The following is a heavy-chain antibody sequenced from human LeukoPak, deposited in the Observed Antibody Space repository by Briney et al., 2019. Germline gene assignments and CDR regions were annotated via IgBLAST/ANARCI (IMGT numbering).Heavy chain of an antibody. D-gene: IGHD6-13*01. CDR3: ARALYSSSWFQFHYYYYMDV. CDR1: GFTFSSYA. J-gene: IGHJ6*03. CDR2: ISSNGGST. V-gene: IGHV3-64*01. Sequence: GGSLRLSCAASGFTFSSYAMHWVRQAPGKGLEYVSAISSNGGSTYYANSVKGRFTISRDNSKNTLYLQMGSLRAEDMAVYYCARALYSSSWFQFHYYYYMDVWGKGTTVTVSS.